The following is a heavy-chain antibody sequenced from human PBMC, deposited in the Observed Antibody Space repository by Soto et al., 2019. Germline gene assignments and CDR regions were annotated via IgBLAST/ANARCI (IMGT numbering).Heavy chain of an antibody. CDR1: GFTFSTYA. V-gene: IGHV3-23*01. Sequence: EVQLLESGGGLVQPGGSLRLSCAASGFTFSTYAMNWVRQAPGKGLEWVSGISNSGGSTYYADSVKGRFTISRDNSKNTLYLQMDSLKVEGTAIYYGAKGGSGSGGGSWIDYWGQGTLVTVSS. D-gene: IGHD1-26*01. CDR2: ISNSGGST. CDR3: AKGGSGSGGGSWIDY. J-gene: IGHJ4*02.